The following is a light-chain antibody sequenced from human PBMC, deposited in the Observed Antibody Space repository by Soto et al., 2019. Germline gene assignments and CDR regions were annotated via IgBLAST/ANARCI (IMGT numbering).Light chain of an antibody. CDR1: QDISNY. CDR3: QQYDNLPTRAL. J-gene: IGKJ3*01. V-gene: IGKV1-33*01. Sequence: DIQMTQSPSSLSASVGDRVTITCQASQDISNYLNWYQQKPGKAPKLLIYDASNLETGVPSRFSGSGSGTDFTFTISSLQPEDIATYYCQQYDNLPTRALLGPGTKVDIK. CDR2: DAS.